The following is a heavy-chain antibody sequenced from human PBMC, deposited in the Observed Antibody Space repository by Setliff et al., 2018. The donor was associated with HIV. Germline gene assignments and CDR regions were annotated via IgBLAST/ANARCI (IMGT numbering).Heavy chain of an antibody. J-gene: IGHJ4*01. Sequence: SETLSLTCTVSGGSISSGSYYWSWIRQPPGKGLEWIGEINHSGSTNYNPSLKSRVAISVDTSKNQFSLKLSSVTAADTAVYYCARLRYSVFDYWGHGTLVTVPQ. V-gene: IGHV4-39*07. CDR3: ARLRYSVFDY. CDR2: INHSGST. CDR1: GGSISSGSYY. D-gene: IGHD3-9*01.